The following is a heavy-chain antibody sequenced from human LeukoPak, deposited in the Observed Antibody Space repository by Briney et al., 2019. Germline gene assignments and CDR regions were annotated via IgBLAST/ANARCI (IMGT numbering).Heavy chain of an antibody. J-gene: IGHJ4*02. Sequence: ASVKVSCKASGYTFTSYGISWVRPALGQGLEWMGWISAYNGNTNYAPKLQGRVTMTRDTSTSTAYMELRSLRSDDTAVYYCARDIVVVVAAHPFDYWGQGTLVTVSS. CDR3: ARDIVVVVAAHPFDY. D-gene: IGHD2-15*01. V-gene: IGHV1-18*01. CDR2: ISAYNGNT. CDR1: GYTFTSYG.